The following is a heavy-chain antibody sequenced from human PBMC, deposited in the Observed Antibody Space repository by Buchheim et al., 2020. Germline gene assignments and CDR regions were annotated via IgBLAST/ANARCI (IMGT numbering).Heavy chain of an antibody. J-gene: IGHJ3*02. CDR2: ISSSSSYI. CDR3: ASNSITGEEGDDAFDI. Sequence: EVQLVESGGGLVKPGGSLRLSCAASGFTFSSYSMNWVRQAPGKGLEWVSSISSSSSYIYYADSVKGRFTISRDNAKNSLYLQMNSLRAEDTAVYYCASNSITGEEGDDAFDIWGQGT. D-gene: IGHD1-20*01. CDR1: GFTFSSYS. V-gene: IGHV3-21*01.